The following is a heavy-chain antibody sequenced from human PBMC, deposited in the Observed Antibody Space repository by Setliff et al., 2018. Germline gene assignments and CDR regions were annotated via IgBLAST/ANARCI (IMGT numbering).Heavy chain of an antibody. J-gene: IGHJ4*02. CDR3: AKDRYCGGGSCLKDFEY. V-gene: IGHV3-23*01. CDR1: GFSFSSYA. D-gene: IGHD2-15*01. Sequence: GGSLRLSCAASGFSFSSYAMSWVRQAPGKGLEWVSAISGSGTSAYYADSVKGRFTISRDNPKNTLFLQMNSLRAEDTAVYYCAKDRYCGGGSCLKDFEYWGQGTLVTVSS. CDR2: ISGSGTSA.